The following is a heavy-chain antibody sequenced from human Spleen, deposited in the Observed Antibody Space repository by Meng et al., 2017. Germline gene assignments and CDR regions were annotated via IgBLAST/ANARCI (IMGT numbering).Heavy chain of an antibody. Sequence: LRLSCTVSGGSISSGGYYWSWIRQHPGKGLEWIGYIYYSGSTYYNPSLKSRVTISVDTSKNQFSLKLSSVTAADTAVYYCARTAGPEISAYYSYYFDYWGQGTLVTVSS. CDR1: GGSISSGGYY. V-gene: IGHV4-31*03. CDR3: ARTAGPEISAYYSYYFDY. D-gene: IGHD3-22*01. CDR2: IYYSGST. J-gene: IGHJ4*02.